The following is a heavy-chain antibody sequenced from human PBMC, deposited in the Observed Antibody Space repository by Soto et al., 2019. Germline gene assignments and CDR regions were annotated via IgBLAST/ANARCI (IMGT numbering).Heavy chain of an antibody. V-gene: IGHV3-11*05. CDR3: ARDPNSGGPMDV. J-gene: IGHJ6*02. D-gene: IGHD1-1*01. CDR1: GFTFSDYY. Sequence: QVQLVESGGGLVKPGGSLRLSCAASGFTFSDYYMSWIRQAPGKGLEWVSYISSSSSYTNYADSVKGRFTISRDNAKNSLYLQMNSLRAEDTAVYYCARDPNSGGPMDVWGQGTTVTVSS. CDR2: ISSSSSYT.